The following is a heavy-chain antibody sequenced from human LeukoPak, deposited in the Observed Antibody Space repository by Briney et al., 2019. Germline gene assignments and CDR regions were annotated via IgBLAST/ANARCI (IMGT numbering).Heavy chain of an antibody. CDR1: RGSISSSTYY. CDR2: IYYTGST. J-gene: IGHJ4*02. D-gene: IGHD2-8*01. Sequence: PSETLSLTCTVSRGSISSSTYYWSWVRQPPGKGLEWIASIYYTGSTYYNPSLKSRVTISLDMSKSEFSLTMSSVTAADTAVYFCTAEKNGSPHYWGQGTQVTVSS. V-gene: IGHV4-39*07. CDR3: TAEKNGSPHY.